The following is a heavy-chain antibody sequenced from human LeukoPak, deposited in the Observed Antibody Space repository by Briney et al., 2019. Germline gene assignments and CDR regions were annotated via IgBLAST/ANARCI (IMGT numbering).Heavy chain of an antibody. V-gene: IGHV4-4*09. Sequence: SETLSLTCTVSGDSISSYYWSWIRQPPGKGLEWIGYIYTSGGTNYIPSLKGRVTISIDTSKNKFSLKLSSVTAADSAVYYCARLTRLSTSPDRYYLDYWGQGTLVTVSS. D-gene: IGHD6-6*01. CDR2: IYTSGGT. CDR3: ARLTRLSTSPDRYYLDY. J-gene: IGHJ4*02. CDR1: GDSISSYY.